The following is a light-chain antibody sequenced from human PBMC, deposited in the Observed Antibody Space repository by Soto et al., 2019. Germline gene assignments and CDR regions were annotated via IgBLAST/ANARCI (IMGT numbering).Light chain of an antibody. CDR1: QSVSSY. Sequence: EIVLTQSPATLSLSPGERATLSCRASQSVSSYLAWYQQKPGQAPRLLIYDASNRATGIPARFSGSGSGTDFTLTISSLEPEDFAVYYCQQLNSYPLFGPGTKVDIK. V-gene: IGKV3-11*01. CDR2: DAS. CDR3: QQLNSYPL. J-gene: IGKJ3*01.